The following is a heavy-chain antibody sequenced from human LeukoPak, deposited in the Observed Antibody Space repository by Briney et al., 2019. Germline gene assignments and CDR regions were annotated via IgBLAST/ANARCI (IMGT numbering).Heavy chain of an antibody. J-gene: IGHJ5*02. CDR2: INHSGST. Sequence: SETLSLTCAVYGGSFSGYYWSWIRQPPGKGLERIGEINHSGSTYYNPSLKSRVTISVDTSKNQFSLKLSSVTAADTAVYYCARERDIVVVPAARWGSWFDPWGQGTLVTVSS. V-gene: IGHV4-34*01. CDR1: GGSFSGYY. CDR3: ARERDIVVVPAARWGSWFDP. D-gene: IGHD2-2*01.